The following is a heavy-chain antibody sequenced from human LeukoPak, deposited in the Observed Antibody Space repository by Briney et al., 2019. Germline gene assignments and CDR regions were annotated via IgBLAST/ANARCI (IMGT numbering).Heavy chain of an antibody. D-gene: IGHD5-12*01. CDR2: IIPILGIA. V-gene: IGHV1-69*04. Sequence: GASVKVSCKASGGTFSSYAISWVRQAPGQGLEWMGRIIPILGIANYAQKFQGRVTITADKSTSTAYMELSSLRSDDTAVYYCASGGSEYSGYDIRIFDYWGQGTLVTVSS. CDR1: GGTFSSYA. CDR3: ASGGSEYSGYDIRIFDY. J-gene: IGHJ4*02.